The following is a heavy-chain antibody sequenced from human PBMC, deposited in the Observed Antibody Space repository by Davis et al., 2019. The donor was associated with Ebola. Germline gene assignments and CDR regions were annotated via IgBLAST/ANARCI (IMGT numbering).Heavy chain of an antibody. D-gene: IGHD3-3*01. J-gene: IGHJ4*02. V-gene: IGHV3-30-3*01. CDR1: GFTFSSYA. Sequence: GGSLRLSCAASGFTFSSYAMHWVRHTPGKGLEWVAVISPDGNEKKFADSVKGRFTISRDNSQNTVDLQMSSLRLDDTAIYYCASDHITIFGEEYYLDVWGRGSLVTVTS. CDR2: ISPDGNEK. CDR3: ASDHITIFGEEYYLDV.